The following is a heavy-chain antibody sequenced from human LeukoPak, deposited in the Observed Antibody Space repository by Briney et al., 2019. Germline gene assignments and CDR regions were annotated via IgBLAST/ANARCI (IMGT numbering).Heavy chain of an antibody. CDR2: ISYDGSDK. CDR3: ARQFDY. CDR1: GFTFGSYA. V-gene: IGHV3-30*04. Sequence: GRSLRLSCAASGFTFGSYAMHWVRQAPGKGLEWVAVISYDGSDKYYSDSVKGRFTISRDNSKNTLYLQMNSLRAEDTAVYYCARQFDYWGQGALVTVSS. J-gene: IGHJ4*02.